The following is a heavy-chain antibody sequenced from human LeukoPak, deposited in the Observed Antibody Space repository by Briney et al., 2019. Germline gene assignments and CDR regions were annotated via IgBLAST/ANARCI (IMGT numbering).Heavy chain of an antibody. CDR3: ARERPSDYTVEYLQH. CDR1: GFTFGDYA. J-gene: IGHJ1*01. Sequence: GGSLRLSCTASGFTFGDYAMSWVRQAPGKGLEWVGFIRSKAYGGTTEYAASVKGRFTISRDNAKNSLYLQMNSLRAEDTAVYYCARERPSDYTVEYLQHWGQGTLVTVSS. D-gene: IGHD4-11*01. V-gene: IGHV3-49*04. CDR2: IRSKAYGGTT.